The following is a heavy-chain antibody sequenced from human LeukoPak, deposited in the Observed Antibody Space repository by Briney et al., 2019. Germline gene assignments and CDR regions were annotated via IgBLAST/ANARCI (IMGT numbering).Heavy chain of an antibody. Sequence: GGSLRLSCAAPGFTFSSYGMHWVRQAPGKGLEWVAVISYDGSNKYYADSVKGRFTISRDNSKNTLYLQMNSLRAEDTAVYYCAKDVGADYYFDYWGQGTLVTVSS. J-gene: IGHJ4*02. D-gene: IGHD2-15*01. CDR3: AKDVGADYYFDY. CDR1: GFTFSSYG. V-gene: IGHV3-30*18. CDR2: ISYDGSNK.